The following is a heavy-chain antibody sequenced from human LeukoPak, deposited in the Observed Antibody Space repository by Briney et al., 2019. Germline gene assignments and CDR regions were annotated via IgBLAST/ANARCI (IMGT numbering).Heavy chain of an antibody. CDR1: GGSISSSSYY. V-gene: IGHV4-39*01. CDR2: IYYSGST. D-gene: IGHD6-13*01. Sequence: PSETLSLTCTVSGGSISSSSYYWGWIRQPPGKGLEWIGSIYYSGSTYYNPSLKSRVTISVDTSKNQFSLKLSSVTAADTAVYYCARGSYSSSWYSAPYYFDYWGQGTLVTVSS. CDR3: ARGSYSSSWYSAPYYFDY. J-gene: IGHJ4*02.